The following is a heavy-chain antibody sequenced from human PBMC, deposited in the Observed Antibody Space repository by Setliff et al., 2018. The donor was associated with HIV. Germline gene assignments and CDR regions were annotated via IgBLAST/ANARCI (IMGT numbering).Heavy chain of an antibody. CDR1: GYNFTSHD. J-gene: IGHJ4*02. CDR3: ARDPSSWFYFDY. Sequence: ASVKVSCKASGYNFTSHDINWVRQAPGQGLEWMGWMNPKSGNTGYARKFQGRVTMTTDTSTRTAYMELRSLRSDDTAVYYCARDPSSWFYFDYWGQGTLVTVSS. V-gene: IGHV1-8*01. D-gene: IGHD6-13*01. CDR2: MNPKSGNT.